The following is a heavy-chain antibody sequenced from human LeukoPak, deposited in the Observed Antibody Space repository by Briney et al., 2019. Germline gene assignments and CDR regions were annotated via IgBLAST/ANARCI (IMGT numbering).Heavy chain of an antibody. CDR2: IKQDGHEK. Sequence: GGSLRLSCAASGFTFSSYSMNWVRQAPGKGLEWVANIKQDGHEKYYVDSVEGRFTNSRDNAKNSLYLQMNSLRAEDTAVYYCARDKVVGPTTLDHWGQGTLVTVSS. CDR1: GFTFSSYS. V-gene: IGHV3-7*01. CDR3: ARDKVVGPTTLDH. D-gene: IGHD1-26*01. J-gene: IGHJ4*02.